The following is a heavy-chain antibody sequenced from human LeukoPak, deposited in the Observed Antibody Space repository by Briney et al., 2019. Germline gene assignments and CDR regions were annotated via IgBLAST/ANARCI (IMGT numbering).Heavy chain of an antibody. J-gene: IGHJ4*02. CDR2: IKVYGDTT. Sequence: ASVKVSCTASGYTFTSYYMHWVRQAPGQGLEYMGIIKVYGDTTIYAQRFQGRITMTRDTSTSTVYMELSSLNSEDTAVYYCARESPSTFYFDYWGQGTLVTVSS. D-gene: IGHD1-1*01. V-gene: IGHV1-46*01. CDR3: ARESPSTFYFDY. CDR1: GYTFTSYY.